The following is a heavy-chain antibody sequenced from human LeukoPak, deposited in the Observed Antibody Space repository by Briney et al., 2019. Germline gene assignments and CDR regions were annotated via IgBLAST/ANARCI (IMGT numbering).Heavy chain of an antibody. J-gene: IGHJ6*02. CDR1: GGSFSGYY. CDR3: ARSRVGADYYYYGMDV. CDR2: INHSGST. V-gene: IGHV4-34*01. D-gene: IGHD1-26*01. Sequence: SETLSPTCAVYGGSFSGYYWSWIRQPPGKGLEWIGEINHSGSTNYNPSLKSRVTISVDTSKNQFSLKLSSVTAADTAVYYCARSRVGADYYYYGMDVWGQGTTVTVSS.